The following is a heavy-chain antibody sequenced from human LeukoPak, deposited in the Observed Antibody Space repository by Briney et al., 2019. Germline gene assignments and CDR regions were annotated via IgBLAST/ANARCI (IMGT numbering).Heavy chain of an antibody. Sequence: ASVKVSCKTSGYTFTSYGISWVRQAPGQGLEWMGWMNPNSGNTGYAQKFQGRVTITRNTSISTAYMELSSLRSEDTAVYYCARGGRWLQPYDYWGQGTLVTVSS. J-gene: IGHJ4*02. CDR1: GYTFTSYG. V-gene: IGHV1-8*03. CDR3: ARGGRWLQPYDY. CDR2: MNPNSGNT. D-gene: IGHD5-24*01.